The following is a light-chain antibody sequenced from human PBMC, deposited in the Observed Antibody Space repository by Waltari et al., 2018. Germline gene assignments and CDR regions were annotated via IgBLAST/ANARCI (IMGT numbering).Light chain of an antibody. CDR3: SSYTSSNTWV. J-gene: IGLJ3*02. CDR2: DVS. CDR1: SSDVGGYNY. V-gene: IGLV2-14*01. Sequence: QSALTQPASVSGSPGPSITISCPGTSSDVGGYNYVSWYQQHPGKAPKLMIYDVSERPSGVSNHFSGSKSGNTASLTISGLQAEDEADYYCSSYTSSNTWVFGGGTKLTVL.